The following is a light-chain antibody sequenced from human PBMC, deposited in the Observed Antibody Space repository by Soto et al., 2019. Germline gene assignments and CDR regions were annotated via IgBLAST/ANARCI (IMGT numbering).Light chain of an antibody. J-gene: IGKJ1*01. Sequence: AIRMTQSPSSLSASTGDRVTITCRASQGISSYLAWYQQKPGNAPQLLIYAASTLQSGVPSRFSGSGSGTDFTLTISCLQSEDFATYYCQQYYSYPPGTFGQGTKVEIK. CDR1: QGISSY. CDR2: AAS. CDR3: QQYYSYPPGT. V-gene: IGKV1-8*01.